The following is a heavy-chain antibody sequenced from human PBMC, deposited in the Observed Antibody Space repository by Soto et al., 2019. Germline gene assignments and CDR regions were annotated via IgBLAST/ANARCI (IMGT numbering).Heavy chain of an antibody. CDR2: IVVGSGNT. V-gene: IGHV1-58*01. CDR3: ARALPSQVSGGSCYEGWFDP. J-gene: IGHJ5*02. Sequence: SVKVSCKASGFTFTSSAVQWVRQARGQRLECIGWIVVGSGNTNYAQKFQERVTITRDMSTSTAYMELSSLRSEDTAVYYCARALPSQVSGGSCYEGWFDPWGQGTMVTV. CDR1: GFTFTSSA. D-gene: IGHD2-15*01.